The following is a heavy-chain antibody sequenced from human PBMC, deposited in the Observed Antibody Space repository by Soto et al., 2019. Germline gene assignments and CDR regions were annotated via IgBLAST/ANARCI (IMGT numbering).Heavy chain of an antibody. CDR3: VRGGAARPDY. Sequence: EVQLVESGGGLVKPGGSLRLSCAASRFTFSSYSMNWVRQAPGKGLEWVSSISSSSSSISYADSVKGRFTISRDTAKNSLFLQTNSLRAEDTAVYYCVRGGAARPDYWGQGTLVTVSS. CDR2: ISSSSSSI. CDR1: RFTFSSYS. D-gene: IGHD6-6*01. V-gene: IGHV3-21*04. J-gene: IGHJ4*02.